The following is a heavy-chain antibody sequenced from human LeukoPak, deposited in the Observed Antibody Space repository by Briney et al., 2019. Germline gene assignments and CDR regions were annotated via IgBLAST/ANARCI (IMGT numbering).Heavy chain of an antibody. CDR2: FDPEDGET. J-gene: IGHJ5*02. V-gene: IGHV1-24*01. Sequence: GASVKVSCKVSGYTLTELSMHWVRQAPGKGLEWMGGFDPEDGETIYAQKFQGRVTMTEDTSTDTAYMELSSLRSEDTAVYYCATGIAARVSSNNWFDPWGQGTLVTVSS. CDR1: GYTLTELS. D-gene: IGHD6-6*01. CDR3: ATGIAARVSSNNWFDP.